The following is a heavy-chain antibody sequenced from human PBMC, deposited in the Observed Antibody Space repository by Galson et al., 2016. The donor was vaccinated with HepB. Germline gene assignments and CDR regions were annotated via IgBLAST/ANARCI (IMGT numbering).Heavy chain of an antibody. CDR1: GFTFSNYW. V-gene: IGHV3-74*01. CDR3: GRGSYGSWGSVWY. Sequence: SLRLSCAASGFTFSNYWMHWVRQAPGKGLVWVSRINSDGRSISYGDSVTGRFTISRDNAKNTLYMQMNSLRAEDTAVYYCGRGSYGSWGSVWYWGQGTLVTVSS. J-gene: IGHJ4*02. CDR2: INSDGRSI. D-gene: IGHD1-26*01.